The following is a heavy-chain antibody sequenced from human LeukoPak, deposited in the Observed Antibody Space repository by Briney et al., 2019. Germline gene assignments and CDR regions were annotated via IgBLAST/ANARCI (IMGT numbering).Heavy chain of an antibody. CDR3: ARSEVQTYYDILTGYYPPYDAFDI. CDR1: GYSFTNYG. V-gene: IGHV1-18*01. D-gene: IGHD3-9*01. J-gene: IGHJ3*02. Sequence: GASVKVSCKTSGYSFTNYGITWVRQAPGQGLEWMGWISGYNSKPFYAQNFQGRVTMTTDTSTSTAYMELSRLRSDDTAVYYCARSEVQTYYDILTGYYPPYDAFDIWGQGTMVTVSS. CDR2: ISGYNSKP.